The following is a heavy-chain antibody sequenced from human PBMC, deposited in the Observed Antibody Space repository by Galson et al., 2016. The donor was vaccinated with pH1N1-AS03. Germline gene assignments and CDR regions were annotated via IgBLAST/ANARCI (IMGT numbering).Heavy chain of an antibody. V-gene: IGHV1-2*02. CDR1: GYTFTEYY. J-gene: IGHJ3*01. CDR3: ASAGRVITTRGHQLGALDV. Sequence: SVKVSCEASGYTFTEYYMYWVRQAPGRGLEWMGWINPNSGGTKSAQKFQGRVTMTRDTSINTAYMELSSLRSDDTAVYYCASAGRVITTRGHQLGALDVWGQGILVTVSS. CDR2: INPNSGGT. D-gene: IGHD3-16*01.